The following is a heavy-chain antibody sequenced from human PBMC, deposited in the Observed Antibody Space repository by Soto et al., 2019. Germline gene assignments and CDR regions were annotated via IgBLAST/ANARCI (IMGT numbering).Heavy chain of an antibody. CDR1: GFTFSSYG. V-gene: IGHV3-33*01. CDR2: IWYDGSNK. J-gene: IGHJ3*02. CDR3: ASRYYYDSSGYYSHAFDI. D-gene: IGHD3-22*01. Sequence: QVQLVESGGGVVQPGRSLRLSCAASGFTFSSYGMHWVRQAPGKGLEWVAVIWYDGSNKYYADSVKGRFTISRDNSKNPLYLQMNSLRAEDTAVYYCASRYYYDSSGYYSHAFDIWGQGTMVTVSS.